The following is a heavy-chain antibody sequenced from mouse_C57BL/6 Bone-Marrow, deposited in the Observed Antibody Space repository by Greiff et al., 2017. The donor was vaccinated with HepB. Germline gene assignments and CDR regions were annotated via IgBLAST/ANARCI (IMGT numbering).Heavy chain of an antibody. J-gene: IGHJ4*01. V-gene: IGHV1-66*01. CDR3: ARGYYGSLYAMDY. Sequence: QVQLQQSGPELVKPGASVKISCKASGYSFTSYYIHWVKQRPGQGLEWIGWIYPGSGNTKYNEKFKGKATLTADTSSSTAYMQLSSLTSEDSAVYYCARGYYGSLYAMDYWGQGTSVTVSS. CDR1: GYSFTSYY. CDR2: IYPGSGNT. D-gene: IGHD1-1*01.